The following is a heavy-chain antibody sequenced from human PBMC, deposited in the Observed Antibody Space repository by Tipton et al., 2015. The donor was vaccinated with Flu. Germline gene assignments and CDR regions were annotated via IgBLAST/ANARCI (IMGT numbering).Heavy chain of an antibody. D-gene: IGHD3-10*01. CDR2: VSGSGVST. Sequence: SLRLSCAASGFTFSNYVMAWVRQAPGKGLEWVSSVSGSGVSTYYADSVKGRFTISRDNSKNTLFLQMNSLRAGDTAVYYCAKDRARVIYDSGSMDVWGQGTTVTVSS. CDR3: AKDRARVIYDSGSMDV. J-gene: IGHJ6*02. CDR1: GFTFSNYV. V-gene: IGHV3-23*01.